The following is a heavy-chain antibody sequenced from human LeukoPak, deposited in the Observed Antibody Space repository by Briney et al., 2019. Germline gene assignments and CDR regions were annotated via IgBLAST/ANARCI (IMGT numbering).Heavy chain of an antibody. Sequence: GGSLRLSCAASGXTFSSYWMHWARQVPGKGLVWVSRINSDGSSTRYADSVKGRFTISRDNAKSTVYLQMNSLRAEDTAVYYCVRLLGESHWGQGTLVTVSS. J-gene: IGHJ4*02. CDR3: VRLLGESH. CDR2: INSDGSST. D-gene: IGHD3-10*01. V-gene: IGHV3-74*01. CDR1: GXTFSSYW.